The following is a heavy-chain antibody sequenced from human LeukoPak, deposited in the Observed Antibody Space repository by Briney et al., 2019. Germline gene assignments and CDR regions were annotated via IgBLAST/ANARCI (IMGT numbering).Heavy chain of an antibody. D-gene: IGHD6-19*01. CDR2: IIPIFGTE. Sequence: SVKVSCKASGGTFSSYAISWVRQAPGQGLEWMGGIIPIFGTENYAQKFQGRVTITADESTSTAYMELSSLRSEDTAVYYCARDPFPSGWYGYFDYWGQGTLVTVSS. V-gene: IGHV1-69*13. CDR3: ARDPFPSGWYGYFDY. J-gene: IGHJ4*02. CDR1: GGTFSSYA.